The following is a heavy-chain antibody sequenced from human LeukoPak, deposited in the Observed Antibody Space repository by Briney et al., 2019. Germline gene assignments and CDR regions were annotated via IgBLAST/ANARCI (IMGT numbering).Heavy chain of an antibody. CDR3: ATEGQYYDSSGYPTWTFDS. V-gene: IGHV3-66*02. CDR1: GFTVSSSY. Sequence: TGGSLRLSCAASGFTVSSSYMSWVRQAPGKGLEWVSVIYSGGSTYYADSVKGRFTISRDNSKNTLYLQMNSLRAEDTAVYYCATEGQYYDSSGYPTWTFDSWGQGTLVTVSS. J-gene: IGHJ4*02. D-gene: IGHD3-22*01. CDR2: IYSGGST.